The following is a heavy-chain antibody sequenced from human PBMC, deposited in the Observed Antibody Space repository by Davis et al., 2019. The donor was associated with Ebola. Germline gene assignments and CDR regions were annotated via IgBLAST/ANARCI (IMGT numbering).Heavy chain of an antibody. CDR2: INPKNGDT. CDR1: EYTFTGYY. D-gene: IGHD3-3*01. V-gene: IGHV1-2*06. CDR3: ARDPTTIFGVVTLDY. J-gene: IGHJ4*02. Sequence: ASVKVSCKASEYTFTGYYMHWVRQAPGQGLEWMGRINPKNGDTVYAQQFQGRVTMTRDTSISTAYMELSRLRSDDTAVYYCARDPTTIFGVVTLDYWGQGTLVTVSS.